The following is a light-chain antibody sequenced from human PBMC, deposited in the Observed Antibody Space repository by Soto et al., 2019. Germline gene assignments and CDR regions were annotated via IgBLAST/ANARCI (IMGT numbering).Light chain of an antibody. CDR2: DAS. CDR1: QTVSSY. Sequence: EIVLTQSPATLSLSPGERATLSCRASQTVSSYLLWYQQKPGQAPRLLIYDASNRASGTPARFSGGGSGTDFTLTITRLEPEDFAVYYCQQYGSSLFTFGPGTKVDFK. CDR3: QQYGSSLFT. V-gene: IGKV3-20*01. J-gene: IGKJ3*01.